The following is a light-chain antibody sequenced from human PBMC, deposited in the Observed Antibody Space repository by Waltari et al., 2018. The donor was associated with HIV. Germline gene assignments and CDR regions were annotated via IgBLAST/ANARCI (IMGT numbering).Light chain of an antibody. V-gene: IGKV3-15*01. J-gene: IGKJ2*01. CDR2: AAS. Sequence: EILMTQSPATLSVSPGGGATLSCRASESVHSNLAWFQHKPGQAPRLLIYAASTRATGVPDSFSASGSGTDFTLTIRSLQSEDFAIYFCQQYHKRHETFGQGTKLEIK. CDR1: ESVHSN. CDR3: QQYHKRHET.